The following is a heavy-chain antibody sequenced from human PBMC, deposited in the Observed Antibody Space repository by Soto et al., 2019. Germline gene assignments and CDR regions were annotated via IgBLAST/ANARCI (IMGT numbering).Heavy chain of an antibody. D-gene: IGHD3-10*02. V-gene: IGHV3-30-3*01. CDR1: GFTFSRFS. CDR2: ISYDGSNT. Sequence: PGGSLRLSCAASGFTFSRFSMHWVRQAPGKGLAWVAVISYDGSNTHYAESVKGRFNISRDDSKNTVYLQMNNLRGEDSAVYYCARDHGMFLSYYYYGMDVWGQATTLTVSS. CDR3: ARDHGMFLSYYYYGMDV. J-gene: IGHJ6*02.